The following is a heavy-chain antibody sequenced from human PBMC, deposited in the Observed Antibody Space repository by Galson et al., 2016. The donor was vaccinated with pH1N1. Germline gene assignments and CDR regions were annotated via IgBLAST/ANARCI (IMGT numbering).Heavy chain of an antibody. D-gene: IGHD4-17*01. Sequence: SVKVSCKASGYTFTDYYLHWVRQAPGQGLEWMGWMSTNSGDTNSAQNSQGRVTMTRDTSVTTAYMQLGRLRSDDTAIYYCSRVGPTVTTYDTWGQGTLVTVSS. J-gene: IGHJ5*02. CDR2: MSTNSGDT. CDR1: GYTFTDYY. CDR3: SRVGPTVTTYDT. V-gene: IGHV1-2*02.